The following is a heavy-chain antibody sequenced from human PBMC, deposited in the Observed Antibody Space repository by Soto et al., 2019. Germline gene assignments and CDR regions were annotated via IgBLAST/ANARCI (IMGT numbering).Heavy chain of an antibody. CDR2: IIPIFGTA. V-gene: IGHV1-69*06. CDR3: ARAYTDYCSSTSCNYYYYYYGMDV. J-gene: IGHJ6*02. D-gene: IGHD2-2*01. CDR1: GGTFSSYA. Sequence: QVQLVQSGAEVKKPGSSVKVSCKASGGTFSSYAISWVRQAPGQGLEWMGGIIPIFGTANYAQKFQGRVTITADKSTSTAYMELSSLRSEDTAVYYCARAYTDYCSSTSCNYYYYYYGMDVWGQGTTVTVSS.